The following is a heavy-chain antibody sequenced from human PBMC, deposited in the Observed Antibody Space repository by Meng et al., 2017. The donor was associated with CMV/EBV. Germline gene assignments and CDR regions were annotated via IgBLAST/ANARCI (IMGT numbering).Heavy chain of an antibody. CDR3: ARDRGVLRFLEWTHPRVDRGPVWFDP. Sequence: SETLSLTCTVSGGSISSYYWSWIRQPPGKGLEWIGYIYYSGSTNYNPSLKGRVTISVDTSKNQFSLKLSSVTAADTAVYYCARDRGVLRFLEWTHPRVDRGPVWFDPWGQGTLVTVSS. CDR1: GGSISSYY. J-gene: IGHJ5*02. D-gene: IGHD3-3*01. V-gene: IGHV4-59*01. CDR2: IYYSGST.